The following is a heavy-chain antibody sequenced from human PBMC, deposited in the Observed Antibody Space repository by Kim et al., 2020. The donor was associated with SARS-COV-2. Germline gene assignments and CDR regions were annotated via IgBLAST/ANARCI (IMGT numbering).Heavy chain of an antibody. CDR2: IVVGSGNT. D-gene: IGHD3-22*01. Sequence: SVKVSCKASGFTFTSSAVQWVRQARGQRLEWIGWIVVGSGNTNYAQKFQERVTITRDMSTSTAYMELSSLRSEDTAVYYCAADRDFYYDSSGYYFQHWGQGTLVTVSS. CDR3: AADRDFYYDSSGYYFQH. J-gene: IGHJ1*01. V-gene: IGHV1-58*01. CDR1: GFTFTSSA.